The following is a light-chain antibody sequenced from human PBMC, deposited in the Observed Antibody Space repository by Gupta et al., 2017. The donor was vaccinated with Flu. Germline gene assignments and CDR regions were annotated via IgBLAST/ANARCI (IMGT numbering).Light chain of an antibody. J-gene: IGLJ3*02. CDR3: QTWGTGPWV. Sequence: QLVLTQSHSASASLGASVKLTCTLSSGHSSYAIAWHQQQPEKGPRYLMKLNSDGSHSKGDGIPDRFSGSSSGAERYLTISSLQSEDEADYYCQTWGTGPWVFGGGTKLTVL. CDR1: SGHSSYA. CDR2: LNSDGSH. V-gene: IGLV4-69*01.